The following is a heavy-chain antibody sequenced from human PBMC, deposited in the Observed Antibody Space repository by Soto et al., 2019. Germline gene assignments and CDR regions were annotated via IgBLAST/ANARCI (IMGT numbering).Heavy chain of an antibody. CDR1: GYTFTSYG. J-gene: IGHJ4*02. D-gene: IGHD3-22*01. V-gene: IGHV1-18*01. CDR3: ARDAIHYYDSSGYSANSFDY. Sequence: GASVKVSCKASGYTFTSYGISWVRQAPGQGLEWMGWISAYNGNTNYAQKLQGRVTMTTDTSTSTAYMELRSLRSDGTAVYYCARDAIHYYDSSGYSANSFDYWGQGTLVTVSS. CDR2: ISAYNGNT.